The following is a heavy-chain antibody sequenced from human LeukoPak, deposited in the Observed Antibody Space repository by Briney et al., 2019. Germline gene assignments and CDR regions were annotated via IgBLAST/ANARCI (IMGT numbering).Heavy chain of an antibody. CDR1: GYTFTGYY. Sequence: ASVKVSXKASGYTFTGYYMHWVRQAPGQGLEWMGWIDPNSGGTNYAQKFQGRVTMTRDTSISTAYMELSRLRSDDTAVYYCARAVDYYDSSGYDYWGQGTLVTVSS. J-gene: IGHJ4*02. D-gene: IGHD3-22*01. V-gene: IGHV1-2*02. CDR3: ARAVDYYDSSGYDY. CDR2: IDPNSGGT.